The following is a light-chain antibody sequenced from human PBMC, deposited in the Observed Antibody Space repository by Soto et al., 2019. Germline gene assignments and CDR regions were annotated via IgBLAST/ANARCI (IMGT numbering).Light chain of an antibody. CDR1: QSLRNNY. CDR3: QQYGSSPYT. CDR2: ATS. J-gene: IGKJ2*01. Sequence: EIVLTQSPGTLSLSPGERATLSCRASQSLRNNYFAWYQHKPGQAPRLLIYATSSRATGIPDRFRGSGSGTDFTLSISRLEPEDFAMYYCQQYGSSPYTFGQGTKVEIK. V-gene: IGKV3-20*01.